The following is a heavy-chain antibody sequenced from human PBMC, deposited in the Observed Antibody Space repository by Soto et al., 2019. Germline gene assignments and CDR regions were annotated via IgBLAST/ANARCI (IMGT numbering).Heavy chain of an antibody. Sequence: ASVEVSCKASGYTFTSYDINWVRQATGQGLEWMGWMNPNSGNTGYAQKFQGRVTMTRNTSISTAYMELSSLRSEDTAVYYCARGRRVYSSGWYWFDPWGQGTLVTVSS. D-gene: IGHD6-19*01. CDR2: MNPNSGNT. J-gene: IGHJ5*02. CDR1: GYTFTSYD. CDR3: ARGRRVYSSGWYWFDP. V-gene: IGHV1-8*01.